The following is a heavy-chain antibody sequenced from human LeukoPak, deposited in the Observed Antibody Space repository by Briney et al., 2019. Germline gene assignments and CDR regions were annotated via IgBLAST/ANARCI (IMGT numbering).Heavy chain of an antibody. CDR1: GFTFSNYW. D-gene: IGHD6-19*01. J-gene: IGHJ4*02. V-gene: IGHV3-74*01. Sequence: GGSLRLSCAASGFTFSNYWMHWVRQAPGKGLVCVSRINSDGRSTNYADFVKGRFTISRDNAKNTLFLQMNSLRAEDAAVYYCARDLSSSGWSFDYWGQGTLVTVSS. CDR3: ARDLSSSGWSFDY. CDR2: INSDGRST.